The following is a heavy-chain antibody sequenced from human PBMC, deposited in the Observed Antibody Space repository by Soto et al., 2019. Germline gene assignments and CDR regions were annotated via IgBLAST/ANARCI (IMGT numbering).Heavy chain of an antibody. CDR1: GYTFTDYY. CDR2: INPNSGAT. CDR3: ARDGGWQPDY. D-gene: IGHD6-19*01. Sequence: ASVKVSCKASGYTFTDYYLHWVRQAPGQGLEWMGWINPNSGATNYAQKFQGRVTMTRDTSTSTAYMELRSLRSDDTAVYYCARDGGWQPDYWGQGTLVTVSS. V-gene: IGHV1-2*02. J-gene: IGHJ4*02.